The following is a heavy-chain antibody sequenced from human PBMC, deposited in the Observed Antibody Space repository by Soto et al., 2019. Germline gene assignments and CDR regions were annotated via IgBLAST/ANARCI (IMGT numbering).Heavy chain of an antibody. CDR1: GFTFSDYY. J-gene: IGHJ6*03. CDR2: ISSSGSTI. Sequence: GGSLRLSCAASGFTFSDYYMSWIRQAPGKGLEWVSYISSSGSTIYYADSVKGRFTISRDNAKNPLYLQMNSLRAEDTAVYYCARGGRDCSGGSCYYYYYYMDVWGKGTTVTVSS. D-gene: IGHD2-15*01. V-gene: IGHV3-11*01. CDR3: ARGGRDCSGGSCYYYYYYMDV.